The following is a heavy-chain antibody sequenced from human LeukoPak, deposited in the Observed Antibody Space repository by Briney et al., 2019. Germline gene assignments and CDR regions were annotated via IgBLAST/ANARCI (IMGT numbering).Heavy chain of an antibody. D-gene: IGHD6-19*01. Sequence: GGSLRLSCAASGFTFSSYGMHWVRQAPGKGLEWVAVISYDGSNIYYADSVKGRFTISRDNSKNTLYLQMNSLRAEDTAVYYCAKVPARYSSGWYLDYWGQGTLVTVSS. V-gene: IGHV3-30*18. CDR2: ISYDGSNI. CDR1: GFTFSSYG. CDR3: AKVPARYSSGWYLDY. J-gene: IGHJ4*02.